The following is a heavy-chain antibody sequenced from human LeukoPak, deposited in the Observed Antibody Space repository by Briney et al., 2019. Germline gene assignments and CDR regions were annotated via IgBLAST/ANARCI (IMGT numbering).Heavy chain of an antibody. Sequence: PGGSLRLSCSASGFTFSTYTMHWVRQAPGKGLEYVSAVSSSGSSPFYADSVKGRFTISRDNSKNTLYLQMSSLRAEDTALYYCVQQTAGVVYWGQGTLVTVSS. CDR3: VQQTAGVVY. V-gene: IGHV3-64D*09. CDR2: VSSSGSSP. CDR1: GFTFSTYT. D-gene: IGHD6-25*01. J-gene: IGHJ4*02.